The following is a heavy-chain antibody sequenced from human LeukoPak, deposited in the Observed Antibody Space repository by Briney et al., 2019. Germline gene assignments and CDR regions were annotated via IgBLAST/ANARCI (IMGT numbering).Heavy chain of an antibody. J-gene: IGHJ4*02. V-gene: IGHV3-48*03. CDR1: GFTFSSYE. Sequence: GGSLRLSCAASGFTFSSYEMNWVRQAPGKGLELVSYISSSGSTIYYADSVKGRFTISRDNAKNSLYLQMNSLRAEDTAVYYCARDLRGVGRLGVYWGQGTLVTVSS. CDR2: ISSSGSTI. D-gene: IGHD3-16*01. CDR3: ARDLRGVGRLGVY.